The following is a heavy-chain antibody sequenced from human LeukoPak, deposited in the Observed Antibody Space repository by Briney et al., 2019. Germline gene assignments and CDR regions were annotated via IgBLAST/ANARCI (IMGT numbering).Heavy chain of an antibody. D-gene: IGHD2-15*01. V-gene: IGHV3-30*04. Sequence: GRSLRLSCAASGFTFSSYAMHWVRQAPGKGLEWVAVISYDGSNKYHADSVKGRFTISRDNSKNTLYLQMNSLRAEDTAVYYCARDYACSGGSCYNEAFIYYYYGMDVWGQGTTVTVSS. J-gene: IGHJ6*02. CDR3: ARDYACSGGSCYNEAFIYYYYGMDV. CDR1: GFTFSSYA. CDR2: ISYDGSNK.